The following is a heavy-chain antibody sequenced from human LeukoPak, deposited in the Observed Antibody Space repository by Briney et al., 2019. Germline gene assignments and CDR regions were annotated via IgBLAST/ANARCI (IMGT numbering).Heavy chain of an antibody. V-gene: IGHV1-69*04. D-gene: IGHD3-22*01. CDR3: AREVYYDSSGYYPLGYYYYGMDV. J-gene: IGHJ6*02. CDR2: IMPSLGIA. Sequence: SVKVSCKASGGTFSSYAISWVRQAPGQGLEWMGRIMPSLGIANYAQKFQGRVTITADKSTSTAYMELSSLRSEDTAVYYCAREVYYDSSGYYPLGYYYYGMDVWGQGTTVTVSS. CDR1: GGTFSSYA.